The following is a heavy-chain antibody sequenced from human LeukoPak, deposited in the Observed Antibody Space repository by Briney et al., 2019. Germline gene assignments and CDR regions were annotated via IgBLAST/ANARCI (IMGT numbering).Heavy chain of an antibody. CDR3: ARPPRSGYNGGTFDV. D-gene: IGHD3-22*01. CDR1: GFTFSDYW. V-gene: IGHV3-7*01. J-gene: IGHJ3*01. CDR2: IKQDGSDK. Sequence: PGGSLRLSCAASGFTFSDYWMSWVRQAPGKGLEWVANIKQDGSDKYYIDSVKGRFTISRDNAKNSLYLQMNSLRAEDTAVYYCARPPRSGYNGGTFDVWGQGTMVTVSS.